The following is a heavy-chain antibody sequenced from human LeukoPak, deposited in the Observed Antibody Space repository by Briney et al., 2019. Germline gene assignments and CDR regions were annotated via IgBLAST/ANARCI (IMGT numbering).Heavy chain of an antibody. V-gene: IGHV1-69*13. CDR3: ARGRWQLVRGFDY. CDR2: IIPIFGTA. D-gene: IGHD6-6*01. CDR1: GGTFSSYA. J-gene: IGHJ4*02. Sequence: SVKVSCKASGGTFSSYAIGWVRQAPGQGLGWMGGIIPIFGTANYAQKFQGRVTITADESTSTAYMELSSLRSEDTAVYYCARGRWQLVRGFDYWGQGTLVTVSS.